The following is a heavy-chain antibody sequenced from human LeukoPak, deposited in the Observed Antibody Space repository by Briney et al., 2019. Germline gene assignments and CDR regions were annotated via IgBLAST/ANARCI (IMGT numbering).Heavy chain of an antibody. D-gene: IGHD2-15*01. Sequence: SETLSLTCAVYGGSFSDYYWSWIRQSPGKGLEWIGEINHRGRANFNPSLKRRVSMSVDTSNNQVSLMVRSVTAADTGVYYCAREAVVYHYAVDVWGQGTTVTVSS. CDR2: INHRGRA. J-gene: IGHJ6*02. CDR3: AREAVVYHYAVDV. V-gene: IGHV4-34*01. CDR1: GGSFSDYY.